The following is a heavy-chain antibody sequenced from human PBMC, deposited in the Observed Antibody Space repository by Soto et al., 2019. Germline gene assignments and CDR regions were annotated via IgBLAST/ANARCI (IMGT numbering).Heavy chain of an antibody. Sequence: PGGSLRRSCAASGFTFSFYAMHWVRQAPGKGLEWVAVISYNGRNKHYVDSVKGRFTISRDNSQDTLYLQMDSLRPDDTAVYYCARQAKIGDRSQFYFDSWGQGTLVTVSS. V-gene: IGHV3-30*04. CDR3: ARQAKIGDRSQFYFDS. CDR2: ISYNGRNK. J-gene: IGHJ4*02. CDR1: GFTFSFYA. D-gene: IGHD3-16*01.